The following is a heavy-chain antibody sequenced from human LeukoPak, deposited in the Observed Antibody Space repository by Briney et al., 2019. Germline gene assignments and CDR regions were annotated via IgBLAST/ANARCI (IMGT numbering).Heavy chain of an antibody. CDR3: ARDGLSAALGY. Sequence: PGGSLRLSCAASGFTFRSYWMSWVRQAAGKGLEWVANIKQDGSEKYYVDSVKGRFTISRDNAKNSLYLQMNSLRAEDTAVYYCARDGLSAALGYWGQGTLVTVSS. V-gene: IGHV3-7*01. J-gene: IGHJ4*02. CDR1: GFTFRSYW. CDR2: IKQDGSEK. D-gene: IGHD6-13*01.